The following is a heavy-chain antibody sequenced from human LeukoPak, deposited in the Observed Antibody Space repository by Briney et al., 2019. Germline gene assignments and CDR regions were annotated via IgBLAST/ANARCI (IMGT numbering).Heavy chain of an antibody. J-gene: IGHJ4*02. CDR2: IYSGGST. CDR1: GFTVSSNY. D-gene: IGHD3-9*01. CDR3: ARDSNSVLRYFNY. Sequence: PGGSLRLSCAASGFTVSSNYMSWVRQAPGKGLEWVSVIYSGGSTYYADSVKGRFTISRDNSKNTLYLQMNSLRAEDTAVYYCARDSNSVLRYFNYWGQGTLVTVSS. V-gene: IGHV3-53*01.